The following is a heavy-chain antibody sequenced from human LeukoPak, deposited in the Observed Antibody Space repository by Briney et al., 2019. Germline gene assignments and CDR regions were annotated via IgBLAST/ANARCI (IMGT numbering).Heavy chain of an antibody. Sequence: GGSLGLSCAASGFTFSSYSMNWVRQAPGKGLEWVGRIKSKSDGGTTDFAAPVKGRFTISRDDSKNTLYLQMNSLKTEDTAVYYCTTDHDSSGYYIAYATWGQGTLVTVSS. CDR2: IKSKSDGGTT. D-gene: IGHD3-22*01. CDR3: TTDHDSSGYYIAYAT. J-gene: IGHJ5*02. CDR1: GFTFSSYS. V-gene: IGHV3-15*01.